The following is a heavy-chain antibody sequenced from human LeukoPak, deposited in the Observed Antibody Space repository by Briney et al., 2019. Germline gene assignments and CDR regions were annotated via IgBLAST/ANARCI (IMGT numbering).Heavy chain of an antibody. CDR3: AKSTGYGLIDI. CDR1: GGSISSYY. D-gene: IGHD3-9*01. CDR2: IYYSGST. J-gene: IGHJ3*02. V-gene: IGHV4-59*01. Sequence: PSETLSLACTVSGGSISSYYWSWIRQPPGKGLEWIGYIYYSGSTNYNPSLKSRVTISVDTSKNQFSLKVSSVTAADTAVYYCAKSTGYGLIDIWGQGTMVTVSS.